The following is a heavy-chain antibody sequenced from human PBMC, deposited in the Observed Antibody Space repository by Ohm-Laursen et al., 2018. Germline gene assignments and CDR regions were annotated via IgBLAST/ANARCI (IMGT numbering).Heavy chain of an antibody. CDR2: ISSTGSSI. Sequence: SLRLSCAASGFTFSDFYMSWIRQAPGQGLEYISYISSTGSSIYYADSVKGRFTISRDNSKNTLLLQMSWLRAEDTAVYYCAKEGEGIFDSSYFFDYWGQGALVTVSS. J-gene: IGHJ4*02. D-gene: IGHD3-22*01. CDR1: GFTFSDFY. CDR3: AKEGEGIFDSSYFFDY. V-gene: IGHV3-11*01.